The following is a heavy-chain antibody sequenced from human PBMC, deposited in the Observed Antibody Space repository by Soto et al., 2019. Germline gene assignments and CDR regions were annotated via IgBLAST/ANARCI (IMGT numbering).Heavy chain of an antibody. Sequence: QVQLVQSGAEVKKPGASVKVSCKTSGYTFTSYDINWVRQATGQGLEWMGWMNPNSGNTAYAQKFPGRVTRTRNTSISTAYMELSSLISEDTAVYYCARERSSGAFDIWGQGTMVTVSS. V-gene: IGHV1-8*01. CDR1: GYTFTSYD. CDR3: ARERSSGAFDI. D-gene: IGHD1-26*01. J-gene: IGHJ3*02. CDR2: MNPNSGNT.